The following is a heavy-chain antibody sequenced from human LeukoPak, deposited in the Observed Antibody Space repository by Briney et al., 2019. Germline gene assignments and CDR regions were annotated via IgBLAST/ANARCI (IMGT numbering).Heavy chain of an antibody. J-gene: IGHJ4*02. D-gene: IGHD3-10*01. CDR2: ISGTGGRA. Sequence: GGSLRLSCAASGFTVSSNYMSWVRQAPGKGLEWVSGISGTGGRAYFADSVKGRFTISRDNSKNTLNLQMNSLRDEDTAVYYCAKDGVGVRGVLSYFDFWGQGTLVTVSS. CDR3: AKDGVGVRGVLSYFDF. CDR1: GFTVSSNY. V-gene: IGHV3-23*01.